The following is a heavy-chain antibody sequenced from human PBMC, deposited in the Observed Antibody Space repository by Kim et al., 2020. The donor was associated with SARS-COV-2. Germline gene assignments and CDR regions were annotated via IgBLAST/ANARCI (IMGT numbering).Heavy chain of an antibody. CDR2: ISYDGSNK. V-gene: IGHV3-30*04. D-gene: IGHD2-8*02. CDR1: GFTFSSYA. J-gene: IGHJ4*02. Sequence: GGSLRLSCAASGFTFSSYAMHWVRQAPGKGLEWVAVISYDGSNKYYVDSVKGRFTIYRDNSKNTLYLQMNSLRAEDTAVYYCARDAGGYLDYWGQGTLVT. CDR3: ARDAGGYLDY.